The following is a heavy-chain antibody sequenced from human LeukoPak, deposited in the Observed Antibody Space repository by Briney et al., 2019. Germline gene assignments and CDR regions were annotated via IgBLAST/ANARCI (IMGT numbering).Heavy chain of an antibody. J-gene: IGHJ1*01. CDR2: ISSSSSYM. V-gene: IGHV3-21*01. CDR1: GFTFSSYS. CDR3: ARAQDLQQ. Sequence: GGSLRLSCVASGFTFSSYSINWVRQAPGKGLEWVSSISSSSSYMYYADSVKGRFTISRDNAKNSLYLQMNSLRAEDTAVYYCARAQDLQQWGQGTLVTVSS.